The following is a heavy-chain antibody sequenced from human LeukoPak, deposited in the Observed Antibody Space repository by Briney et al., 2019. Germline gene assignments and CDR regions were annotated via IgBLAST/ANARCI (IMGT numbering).Heavy chain of an antibody. CDR3: ARGRCSGGSCYSGFPPYYFDY. D-gene: IGHD2-15*01. J-gene: IGHJ4*02. CDR1: GGSVSSRPYY. V-gene: IGHV4-39*01. Sequence: PSETLSLTCTVSGGSVSSRPYYWGWIRQPPGKGLECLGAISYSGATYYNPSLMSRVTMTVDTTKNQFSLKLSSVTAADTAVYYCARGRCSGGSCYSGFPPYYFDYWGQGTLVTVSS. CDR2: ISYSGAT.